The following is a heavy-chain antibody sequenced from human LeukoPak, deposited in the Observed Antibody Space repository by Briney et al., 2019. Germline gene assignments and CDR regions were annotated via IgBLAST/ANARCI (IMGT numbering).Heavy chain of an antibody. D-gene: IGHD1-26*01. Sequence: SETLSLTCTVSGGSISSYYWSWIRQPPGKGLEWIGYIYHSGSTYYNPSLKSRVTISVDRSKNQFSLKLSSVTAADTAVYYCARGVVGAPHFDYWGQGTLVTVSS. CDR1: GGSISSYY. J-gene: IGHJ4*02. V-gene: IGHV4-59*12. CDR2: IYHSGST. CDR3: ARGVVGAPHFDY.